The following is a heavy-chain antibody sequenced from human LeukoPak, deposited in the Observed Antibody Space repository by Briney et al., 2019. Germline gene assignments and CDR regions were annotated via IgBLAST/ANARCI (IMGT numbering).Heavy chain of an antibody. CDR2: IYHSGST. CDR1: GGSISSSNW. CDR3: ARARGYCSGGSCLRYFDY. J-gene: IGHJ4*02. Sequence: SGTLSLTCAVSGGSISSSNWWSWVRQPPGKGLEWIGEIYHSGSTNYNPSLKSRVTISVDKSKNQFSLKLSSVTAADTAVYYCARARGYCSGGSCLRYFDYWGQGTLVTVSS. V-gene: IGHV4-4*02. D-gene: IGHD2-15*01.